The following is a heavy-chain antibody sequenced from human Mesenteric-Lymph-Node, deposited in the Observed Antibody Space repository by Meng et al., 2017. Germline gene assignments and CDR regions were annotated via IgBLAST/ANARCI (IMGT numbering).Heavy chain of an antibody. D-gene: IGHD3-22*01. CDR2: MYYTGNT. CDR1: GGSIRDYDYY. Sequence: QVQLQETGPGLVTPSQTLSLTCTVSGGSIRDYDYYWSWVRQHPGKGLECIGHMYYTGNTYYNPSLKSRVTMSVDTSKNQFSVKLTSVTATDTAIYFCARVYYDSSGLNWFDTWGQGTLVTVSS. J-gene: IGHJ5*02. CDR3: ARVYYDSSGLNWFDT. V-gene: IGHV4-31*03.